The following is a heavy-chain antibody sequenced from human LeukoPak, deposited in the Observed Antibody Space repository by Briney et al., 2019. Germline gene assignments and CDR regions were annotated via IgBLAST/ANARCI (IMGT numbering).Heavy chain of an antibody. V-gene: IGHV3-74*01. CDR1: GFTFSSYW. CDR2: INSDGSST. D-gene: IGHD6-13*01. CDR3: ARGPPRNIIAAAGTLGY. Sequence: PGGSLRLSCAASGFTFSSYWMHWVRQAPGKGLVWVSRINSDGSSTSYADSVKGRFTISRDNAKNTLYLQMNSLRAEDTAVYYCARGPPRNIIAAAGTLGYWGQGTLVTVSS. J-gene: IGHJ4*02.